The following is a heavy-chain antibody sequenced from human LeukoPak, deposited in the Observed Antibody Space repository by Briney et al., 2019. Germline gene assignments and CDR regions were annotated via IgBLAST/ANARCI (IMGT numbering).Heavy chain of an antibody. V-gene: IGHV1-69*04. CDR1: GRTFSSYA. J-gene: IGHJ6*02. CDR3: ARGYNRRDYYYYYGMDV. Sequence: GASVKLSCKSSGRTFSSYAISWVRRAPGQGLEWMGRIIPILGIANYAQKFQGRVTITADKSTSTAYMERSSLGSEDTAVYYCARGYNRRDYYYYYGMDVWGQGSTVTVSS. CDR2: IIPILGIA. D-gene: IGHD1-1*01.